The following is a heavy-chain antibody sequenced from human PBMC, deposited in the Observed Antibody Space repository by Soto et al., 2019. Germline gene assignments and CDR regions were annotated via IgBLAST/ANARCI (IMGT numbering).Heavy chain of an antibody. CDR2: IYYSGST. D-gene: IGHD3-3*01. V-gene: IGHV4-30-4*01. J-gene: IGHJ5*02. Sequence: SETLSLTCTVSGGSISSGDYYWSWIRQPPGKGLEWIGYIYYSGSTYYNPSLKSRVTISVDTSKNQFSLKLSSVTAADTAVYYCARVGIITIFGVVIIRWFDPWGQGTLVTVSS. CDR3: ARVGIITIFGVVIIRWFDP. CDR1: GGSISSGDYY.